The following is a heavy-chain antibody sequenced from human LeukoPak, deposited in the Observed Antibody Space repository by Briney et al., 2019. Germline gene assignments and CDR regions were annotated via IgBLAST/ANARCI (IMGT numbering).Heavy chain of an antibody. V-gene: IGHV4-34*01. CDR2: INHSGST. D-gene: IGHD2-15*01. Sequence: PSETLSLTCAVYGGSFSGYYWSWIRQPPGKGLEWIGEINHSGSTNYNPSLKSRVTISVDTSKNQFSLKLSSVTAADTAVYYCARRRRYCSGGSCYFDYWGQGTLVTVSS. CDR3: ARRRRYCSGGSCYFDY. J-gene: IGHJ4*02. CDR1: GGSFSGYY.